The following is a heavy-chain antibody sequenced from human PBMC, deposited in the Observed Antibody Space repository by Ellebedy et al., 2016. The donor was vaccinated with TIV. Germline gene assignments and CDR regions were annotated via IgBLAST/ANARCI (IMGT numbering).Heavy chain of an antibody. J-gene: IGHJ5*02. V-gene: IGHV3-23*01. CDR3: AKRGFFDA. CDR1: GFTFSSSA. Sequence: GESLKISCAASGFTFSSSAMSWVRQAPGKGLEWVSAISGSGGTYYADSVKGRFTMSRDNSKNTLYLQMSSLRDEDTAVYYCAKRGFFDAWGQGTLVTVSS. D-gene: IGHD3-9*01. CDR2: ISGSGGT.